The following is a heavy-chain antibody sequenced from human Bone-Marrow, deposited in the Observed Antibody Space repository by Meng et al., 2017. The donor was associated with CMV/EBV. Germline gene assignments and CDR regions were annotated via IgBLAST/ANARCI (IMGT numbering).Heavy chain of an antibody. D-gene: IGHD3-3*01. CDR3: ARAQHYDFWSGYYPAWDYYYGMDV. CDR1: GFTFSSYE. V-gene: IGHV3-48*03. CDR2: ISSSGSTI. J-gene: IGHJ6*02. Sequence: GGSLRLSCAASGFTFSSYEMNWVRQAPGKGLEWVSYISSSGSTIYYADSVKGRFTISRDNAKNSLYLQMNSLRAEDTAVYYCARAQHYDFWSGYYPAWDYYYGMDVWGQGTTVTVSS.